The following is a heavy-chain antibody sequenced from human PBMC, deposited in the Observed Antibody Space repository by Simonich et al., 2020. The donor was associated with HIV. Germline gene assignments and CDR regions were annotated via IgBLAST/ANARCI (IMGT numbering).Heavy chain of an antibody. V-gene: IGHV4-34*01. Sequence: QVQLQQWGAGLLKPSETLSLTCAVYGGSFSGYYWIWSRQPPGKGLEWIGEINHSGSTNSNPSPKSRVTISVDTSKNQFSLKLSSVTAADTAVYYCARVQYYGSGSPFVDYWGQGTLVTVSS. D-gene: IGHD3-10*01. CDR1: GGSFSGYY. CDR2: INHSGST. J-gene: IGHJ4*02. CDR3: ARVQYYGSGSPFVDY.